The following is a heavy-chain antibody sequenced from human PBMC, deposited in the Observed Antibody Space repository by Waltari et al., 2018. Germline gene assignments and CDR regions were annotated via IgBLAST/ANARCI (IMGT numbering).Heavy chain of an antibody. CDR1: GFTVTNHW. CDR2: IKQDGSEK. J-gene: IGHJ4*02. D-gene: IGHD2-21*02. V-gene: IGHV3-7*04. Sequence: EVQLVECGGGLVQPGGSLGLSWSGSGFTVTNHWMSWVRQSPGKGPEWVASIKQDGSEKYYVDSIKGRFTISRDNAKNSLSLQMDSLRAEDTAVYFCARGVTTVEYWGQGTLVTVSS. CDR3: ARGVTTVEY.